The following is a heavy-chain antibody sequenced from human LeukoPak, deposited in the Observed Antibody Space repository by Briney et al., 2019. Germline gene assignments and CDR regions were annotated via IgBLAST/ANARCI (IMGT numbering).Heavy chain of an antibody. CDR1: GGSISSSSYY. J-gene: IGHJ4*02. CDR2: IYFSGNT. CDR3: ASGYFVHTFDF. D-gene: IGHD2-2*03. Sequence: SETLSLTCTVSGGSISSSSYYWGWIRQPPGKGLEWIGSIYFSGNTYYNPSLKTRVTISIDTSKNQFSLKLTSVTAADTAIFYCASGYFVHTFDFWGQGTLGTVSS. V-gene: IGHV4-39*01.